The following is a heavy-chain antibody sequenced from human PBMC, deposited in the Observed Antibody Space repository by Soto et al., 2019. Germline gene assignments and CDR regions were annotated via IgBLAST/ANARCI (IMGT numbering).Heavy chain of an antibody. J-gene: IGHJ6*02. Sequence: QVQFVQSGAEVKKPGASVTGSCQTSCYTFSNYGINWVRQAPGQGLEWMGWISGYNGNTNYAQTVQGRVTMTTDTSTGTVYMELRSLKSDDTAIYYCSRFIMVGGWFDPNYYHGMDVWGQGTTVTVSS. CDR3: SRFIMVGGWFDPNYYHGMDV. CDR2: ISGYNGNT. CDR1: CYTFSNYG. V-gene: IGHV1-18*01. D-gene: IGHD6-19*01.